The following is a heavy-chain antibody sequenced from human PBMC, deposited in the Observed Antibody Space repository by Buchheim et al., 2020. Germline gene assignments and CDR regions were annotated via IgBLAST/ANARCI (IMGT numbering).Heavy chain of an antibody. Sequence: QLQLQESGSGLVKPSQTLSLTCAVSGGSISRGGYSWSWIRQPPGKGLEWIGYIYHSGSTYYNPSLKSRVNISVDRSKNQFSLKLSSVTAADTAVYYCARAGYSYGPDNYWFDPWGQGTL. CDR1: GGSISRGGYS. CDR2: IYHSGST. V-gene: IGHV4-30-2*01. J-gene: IGHJ5*02. D-gene: IGHD5-18*01. CDR3: ARAGYSYGPDNYWFDP.